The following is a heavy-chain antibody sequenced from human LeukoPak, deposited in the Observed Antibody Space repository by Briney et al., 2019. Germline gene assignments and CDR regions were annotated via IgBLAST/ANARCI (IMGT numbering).Heavy chain of an antibody. CDR3: ARDPDYGDPY. CDR2: ITSSGTTT. V-gene: IGHV3-11*01. J-gene: IGHJ4*02. D-gene: IGHD4/OR15-4a*01. Sequence: GGSLRLSCSASGFSFSDSYMSWFRLSAEKGLEWIAYITSSGTTTEYADSVKGRFTISRVNAKNSLYLKMNSLRPEDTAVYYCARDPDYGDPYWGQGTLVTVSS. CDR1: GFSFSDSY.